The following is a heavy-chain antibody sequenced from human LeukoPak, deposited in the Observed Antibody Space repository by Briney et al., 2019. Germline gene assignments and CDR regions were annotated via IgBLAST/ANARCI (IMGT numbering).Heavy chain of an antibody. V-gene: IGHV1-2*02. CDR1: GYTFTGYY. CDR2: INPNSGGT. Sequence: ASVKVSCKASGYTFTGYYMHWVRQVPGQGLEWMGWINPNSGGTNYAQKFQGRVTMTRDTSISTAYMELSRLRSDDTAVYYCARVSPPRAAAGFRFDPWGQGTLVTVSS. D-gene: IGHD6-13*01. J-gene: IGHJ5*02. CDR3: ARVSPPRAAAGFRFDP.